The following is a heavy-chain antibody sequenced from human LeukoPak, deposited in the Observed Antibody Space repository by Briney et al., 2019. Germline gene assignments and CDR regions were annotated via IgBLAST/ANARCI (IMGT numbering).Heavy chain of an antibody. Sequence: ASVKVSCKVSGYTLTELSMHWVRQAPGKGLEWMGGFDPEDGETIYAQKFQGRVTMTEDTSTDTAYMELSSLRSEDTAVYYCARGLLRYFDWLLFYYYYGMDVWGQGTTVTVSS. J-gene: IGHJ6*02. CDR1: GYTLTELS. CDR2: FDPEDGET. CDR3: ARGLLRYFDWLLFYYYYGMDV. D-gene: IGHD3-9*01. V-gene: IGHV1-24*01.